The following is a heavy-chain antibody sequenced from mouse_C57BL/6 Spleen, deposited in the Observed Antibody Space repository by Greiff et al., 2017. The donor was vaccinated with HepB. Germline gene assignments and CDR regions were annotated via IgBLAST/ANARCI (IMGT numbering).Heavy chain of an antibody. CDR3: ASPISGGWFAY. CDR2: IHPNSGST. V-gene: IGHV1-64*01. CDR1: GYTFTSYW. J-gene: IGHJ3*01. Sequence: QVQLQQPGAELVKPGASVKLSCKASGYTFTSYWMHWVKQRPGQGLEWIGMIHPNSGSTNYNEKFKSKATLTVDKSSSTAYMQLSSLTSEDSAVYYCASPISGGWFAYWGQGTLVTVSA. D-gene: IGHD1-2*01.